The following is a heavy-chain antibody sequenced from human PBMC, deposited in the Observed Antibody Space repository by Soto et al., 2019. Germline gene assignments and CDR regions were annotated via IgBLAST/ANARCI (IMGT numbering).Heavy chain of an antibody. J-gene: IGHJ4*02. CDR3: ARHPSAAAYPLDY. Sequence: GGALRLSYAASGFTFSSYSMNWVRQASGKGLEWVSSISSSSSYIYYADSVKGRFTISRDNAKNSLYLQMNSLRAEDTAVYYCARHPSAAAYPLDYWGQGTLVTV. CDR1: GFTFSSYS. V-gene: IGHV3-21*01. CDR2: ISSSSSYI. D-gene: IGHD2-2*01.